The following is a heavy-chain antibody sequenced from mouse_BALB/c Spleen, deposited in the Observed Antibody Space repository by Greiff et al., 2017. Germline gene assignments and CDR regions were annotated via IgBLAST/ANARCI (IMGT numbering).Heavy chain of an antibody. CDR3: ARYHYDYPWFAY. V-gene: IGHV1-87*01. CDR2: IYPGDGDT. Sequence: VQLQQSGAELARPGASVKLSCKASGYTFTSYWMQWVKQRPGQGLEWIGAIYPGDGDTRYTQKFKGKATLTADKSSSTAYMQLSSLASEDSAVYYCARYHYDYPWFAYWGQGTLVTVSA. D-gene: IGHD2-4*01. CDR1: GYTFTSYW. J-gene: IGHJ3*01.